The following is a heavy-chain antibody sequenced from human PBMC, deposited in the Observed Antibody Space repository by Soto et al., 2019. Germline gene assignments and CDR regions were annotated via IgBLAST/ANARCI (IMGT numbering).Heavy chain of an antibody. J-gene: IGHJ4*02. V-gene: IGHV2-5*01. D-gene: IGHD6-13*01. CDR1: GFSLSTPGVG. CDR3: AHRGGAAVGLYYFDY. CDR2: IYWHDDK. Sequence: AAGPTLVDPPQPLPLPCPFSGFSLSTPGVGVRWIRQPPGKALEWLALIYWHDDKRYSPSLKSRLTITKDTSKNQVVLTMTNMDPVDTATYYCAHRGGAAVGLYYFDYWGQGALVTVSS.